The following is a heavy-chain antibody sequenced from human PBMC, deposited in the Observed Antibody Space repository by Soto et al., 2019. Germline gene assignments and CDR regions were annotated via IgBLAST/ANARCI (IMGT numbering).Heavy chain of an antibody. D-gene: IGHD3-9*01. J-gene: IGHJ6*02. V-gene: IGHV3-66*01. CDR2: IYSGGST. Sequence: GGSLRLSCAASGFTVSSNYMSWVRQAPGKGLEWVSVIYSGGSTYYADSVKGRFTISRDNSKNTLYLQMNSLRAEDTAVYYCAREYVKTPDILTGYYGMDVWGQGTTVTVSS. CDR1: GFTVSSNY. CDR3: AREYVKTPDILTGYYGMDV.